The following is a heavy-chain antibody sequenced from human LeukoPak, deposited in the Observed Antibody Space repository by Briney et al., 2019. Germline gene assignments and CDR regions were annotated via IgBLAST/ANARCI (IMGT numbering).Heavy chain of an antibody. CDR1: GGSISSGGYS. CDR3: ARGKTEYDFWSGYPTYYGMDV. D-gene: IGHD3-3*01. J-gene: IGHJ6*02. V-gene: IGHV4-30-2*01. CDR2: IYHGGST. Sequence: SQTLSLTCAVSGGSISSGGYSWSWIRQPPGKGLEWIGYIYHGGSTYYNPSLKSRVTISVDRSKNQFSLKLSSVTAADTAVYYCARGKTEYDFWSGYPTYYGMDVWGQGTTVTVSS.